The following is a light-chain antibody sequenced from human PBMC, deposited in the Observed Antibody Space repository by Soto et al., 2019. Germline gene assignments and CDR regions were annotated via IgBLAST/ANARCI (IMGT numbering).Light chain of an antibody. CDR2: ASS. V-gene: IGKV3D-15*01. CDR3: QQYYHWGLS. Sequence: VMTQSPGNLSVSPGERVTLFCRASQNVVKNIAWYQVKPAQPPRLLIYASSTRATGIPATFSGSGSETQFSLTISSLQSEDSAVYYCQQYYHWGLSFGGGTKVEI. J-gene: IGKJ4*01. CDR1: QNVVKN.